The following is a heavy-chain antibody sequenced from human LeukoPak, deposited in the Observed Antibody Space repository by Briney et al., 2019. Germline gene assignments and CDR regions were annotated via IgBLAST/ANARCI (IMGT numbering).Heavy chain of an antibody. J-gene: IGHJ4*02. CDR2: IYYSGST. Sequence: PSQTLSLTCTVSGGSISSGDYYWSWIRQPPGKGLEWIGYIYYSGSTYYNPSLKSRVTISVDRSKNQFSLKLSSVTAADTAVYYCARVSPSLVGTGSDQWFGESNLGFDYWGQGTLVTVSS. V-gene: IGHV4-30-4*01. CDR1: GGSISSGDYY. D-gene: IGHD3-10*01. CDR3: ARVSPSLVGTGSDQWFGESNLGFDY.